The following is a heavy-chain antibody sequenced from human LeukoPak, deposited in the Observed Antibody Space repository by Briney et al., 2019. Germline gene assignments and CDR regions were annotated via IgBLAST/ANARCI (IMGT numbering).Heavy chain of an antibody. J-gene: IGHJ5*02. D-gene: IGHD2-15*01. V-gene: IGHV7-4-1*02. CDR3: ARYPWYCSGGSCYDNWFDP. CDR1: GYTFTSYA. CDR2: INTNTGNP. Sequence: ASVKVSCKASGYTFTSYAMNWVRQAPGQGLEWMGWINTNTGNPTYAQGFTGRFVLSLDTSVSTAYLQISSLKAEDTAVYYCARYPWYCSGGSCYDNWFDPWGQGTLVTVSS.